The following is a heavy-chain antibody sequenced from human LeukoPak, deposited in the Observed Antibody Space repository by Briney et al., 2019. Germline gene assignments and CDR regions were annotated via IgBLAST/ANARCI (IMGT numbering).Heavy chain of an antibody. D-gene: IGHD3-3*01. CDR3: ARGYYDFWSGYFYYMDV. Sequence: SETLSLTCAVYGGSFSGYYWSWIRQPPGKGLEWIGEINHSGSTNYNPSLKSRVTISVDTSKNQFSLKLSSVTAADTAVYYCARGYYDFWSGYFYYMDVWGKGTTVTVSS. J-gene: IGHJ6*03. CDR1: GGSFSGYY. V-gene: IGHV4-34*01. CDR2: INHSGST.